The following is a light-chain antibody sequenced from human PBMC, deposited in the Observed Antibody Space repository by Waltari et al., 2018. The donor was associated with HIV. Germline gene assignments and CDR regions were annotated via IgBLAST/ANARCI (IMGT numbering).Light chain of an antibody. V-gene: IGLV2-14*03. CDR3: SSYTSSSWV. Sequence: QSALTQSASVSGSPGQSITISCTGISSDVDYYNYDCWYQQHPGKAPKLMIYDVTHRPSGVSKRFSGSKSGNTASLTISGLQAEDEADYYCSSYTSSSWVFGGGTKLTVL. J-gene: IGLJ3*02. CDR1: SSDVDYYNY. CDR2: DVT.